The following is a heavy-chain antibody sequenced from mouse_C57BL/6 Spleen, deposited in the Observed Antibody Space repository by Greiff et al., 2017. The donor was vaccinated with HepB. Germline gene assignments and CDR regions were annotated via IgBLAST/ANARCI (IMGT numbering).Heavy chain of an antibody. J-gene: IGHJ2*01. CDR1: GYAFSSYW. CDR3: ASTVVAGRYFDY. Sequence: VKLVESGAELVKPGASVKISCKASGYAFSSYWMNWVKQRPGKGLEWIGQIYPGDGDTNYNGKFKGKATLTADKSSSTAYMQLSSLTSEDSAVYFCASTVVAGRYFDYWGQGTTLTVSS. V-gene: IGHV1-80*01. D-gene: IGHD1-1*01. CDR2: IYPGDGDT.